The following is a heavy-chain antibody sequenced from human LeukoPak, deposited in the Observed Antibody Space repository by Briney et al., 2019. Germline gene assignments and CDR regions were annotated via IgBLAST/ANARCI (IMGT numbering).Heavy chain of an antibody. CDR2: IYYSGYT. CDR3: ARATLDDSRNWSDP. Sequence: SETLPLTCTVSGGSMSNYYWSWIRQPPGKGLEWIGYIYYSGYTNYNPSLKSRVTILVDTSKNQFSLRLTSVTAADTAVYYCARATLDDSRNWSDPWGQGTLVTVSS. J-gene: IGHJ5*02. V-gene: IGHV4-59*01. CDR1: GGSMSNYY. D-gene: IGHD3-22*01.